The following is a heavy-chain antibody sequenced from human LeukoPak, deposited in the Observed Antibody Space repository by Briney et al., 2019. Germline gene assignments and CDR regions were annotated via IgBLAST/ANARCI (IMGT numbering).Heavy chain of an antibody. D-gene: IGHD1-14*01. CDR3: AKDFGRNLGGPGS. Sequence: GGYLRLSCAASGFTFITYTMAWVRQAPGGGLEWVSGTSGHGGPYYSDSVRGRFAISRDNSKSTLYLQMTSLRAEDTAVYYCAKDFGRNLGGPGSWGRGTLVIVSS. CDR2: TSGHGGP. V-gene: IGHV3-23*01. CDR1: GFTFITYT. J-gene: IGHJ5*02.